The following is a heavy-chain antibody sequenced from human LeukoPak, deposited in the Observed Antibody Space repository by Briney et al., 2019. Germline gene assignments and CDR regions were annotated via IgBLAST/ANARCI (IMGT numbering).Heavy chain of an antibody. V-gene: IGHV3-7*05. D-gene: IGHD1-26*01. CDR2: IKADGSEK. CDR3: AYRNNFEY. Sequence: GGSLRLSCAASGLTFSRFAMSWVRQPPGKGLEWVANIKADGSEKYYVDSVKGRFTISRDDAKRTVDLQMDNLRAEDTAIYYCAYRNNFEYWGQGALVTVSS. J-gene: IGHJ4*02. CDR1: GLTFSRFA.